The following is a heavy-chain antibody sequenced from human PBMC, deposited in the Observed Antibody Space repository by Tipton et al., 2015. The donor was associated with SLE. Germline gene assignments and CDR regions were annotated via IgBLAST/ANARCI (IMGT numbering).Heavy chain of an antibody. J-gene: IGHJ4*02. D-gene: IGHD3-22*01. CDR2: ISSTGSYI. Sequence: SLRLSCAASGFTFSSYSMNWVRQAPGKGLEWVSSISSTGSYIFYTDSVKGRFTISRDNAKNSLYLQMNSLRAEDTAVYYCARGGTHYYDGSGYYLGFWGQGTLVTVPS. CDR1: GFTFSSYS. V-gene: IGHV3-21*03. CDR3: ARGGTHYYDGSGYYLGF.